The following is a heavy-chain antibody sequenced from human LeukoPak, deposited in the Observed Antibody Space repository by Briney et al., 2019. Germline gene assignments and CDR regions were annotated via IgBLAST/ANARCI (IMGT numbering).Heavy chain of an antibody. J-gene: IGHJ4*02. Sequence: SETLSLTCTVSGASISSSSYYWGWIRQPPGKGLEWIGSIYYSGSTHYNPSLKSRVTISVDTSKNRFSLKLSYVTAEDTAVYYCARGGSSWYDYFGYWGQGTLVTVSS. CDR1: GASISSSSYY. V-gene: IGHV4-39*01. D-gene: IGHD6-13*01. CDR3: ARGGSSWYDYFGY. CDR2: IYYSGST.